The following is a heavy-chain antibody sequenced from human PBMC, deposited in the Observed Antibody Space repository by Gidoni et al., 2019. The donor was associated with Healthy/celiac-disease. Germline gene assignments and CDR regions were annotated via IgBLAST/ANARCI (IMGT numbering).Heavy chain of an antibody. V-gene: IGHV4-59*01. Sequence: QVQLQESCPGLVKPSETLSLTCTVSRGSISSYYCSWIRQPPGQGLEWFGYIYYSGSTNYNPSLKSRVTISVDTSKNQFSLKLSSVTAADTAVYYCASGGSYHTKDFDYWGQGTLVTVSS. CDR1: RGSISSYY. CDR2: IYYSGST. D-gene: IGHD1-26*01. CDR3: ASGGSYHTKDFDY. J-gene: IGHJ4*02.